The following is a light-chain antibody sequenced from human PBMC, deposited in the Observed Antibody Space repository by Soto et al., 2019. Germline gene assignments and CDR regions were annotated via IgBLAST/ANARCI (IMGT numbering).Light chain of an antibody. CDR1: QSVLSTSNNENF. CDR3: QQYHSDPIT. V-gene: IGKV4-1*01. CDR2: WAS. Sequence: DFVMTQSPDSLAVSLGDRATINCKSSQSVLSTSNNENFLAWFQQKPGQPPKLLISWASTRESGVPDRFSGSGSGTDFTLTISTLQAEDVAGYYCQQYHSDPITVGQGTRLEIK. J-gene: IGKJ5*01.